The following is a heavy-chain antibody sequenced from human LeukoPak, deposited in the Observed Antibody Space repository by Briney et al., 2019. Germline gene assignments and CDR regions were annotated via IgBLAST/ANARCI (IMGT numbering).Heavy chain of an antibody. CDR2: IDPSDSYT. Sequence: GESLKISCKGSGYSFTSYWISRVRQMPGKGLEWMGRIDPSDSYTNYSPSFQGHVTISADKSTSTAYLQWSSLKASDTAMYYCATTSVDTAENSGLDYWGQGTLVTVSS. CDR3: ATTSVDTAENSGLDY. J-gene: IGHJ4*02. D-gene: IGHD5-18*01. V-gene: IGHV5-10-1*01. CDR1: GYSFTSYW.